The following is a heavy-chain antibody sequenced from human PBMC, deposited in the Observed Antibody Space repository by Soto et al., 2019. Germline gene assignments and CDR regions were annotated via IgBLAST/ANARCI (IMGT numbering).Heavy chain of an antibody. Sequence: GGSLRLSCAASGFTFSSYGMHWVRQAPGKGLEWVAVIWYYGSNKYYADSVKGRFTISIDNSKNTLYLQMNSLRAEDTAVYYCARDSIAAAGIEYWGQGTLVTVSS. V-gene: IGHV3-33*08. J-gene: IGHJ4*02. CDR3: ARDSIAAAGIEY. D-gene: IGHD6-13*01. CDR1: GFTFSSYG. CDR2: IWYYGSNK.